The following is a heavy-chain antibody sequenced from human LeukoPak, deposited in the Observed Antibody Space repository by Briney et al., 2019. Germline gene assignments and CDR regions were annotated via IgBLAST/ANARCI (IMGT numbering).Heavy chain of an antibody. CDR1: GGSISSSTYY. Sequence: PSETLSLTCTVSGGSISSSTYYWGWIRQPPGKGLEWIGSIYYSGSTYYNPSLKSRVTISVDTSKNQFSLKLSSVTATDTAVYYRARLRAFDIWGQGTMVTVSS. CDR2: IYYSGST. J-gene: IGHJ3*02. CDR3: ARLRAFDI. V-gene: IGHV4-39*01.